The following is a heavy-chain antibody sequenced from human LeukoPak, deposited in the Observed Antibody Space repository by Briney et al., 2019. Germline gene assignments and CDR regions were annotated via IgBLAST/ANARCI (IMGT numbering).Heavy chain of an antibody. V-gene: IGHV4-61*02. Sequence: SQTLSLTCTVPGGSISSGSYYWSWIRQPAGKGLEWIGRIYTSGSTNYNPSLKSRVTISVDTSKNQFSLKLSSVTAADTAVYYCARDSYCGGDCYYSYWGQGTLVTVSS. D-gene: IGHD2-21*01. CDR3: ARDSYCGGDCYYSY. J-gene: IGHJ4*02. CDR2: IYTSGST. CDR1: GGSISSGSYY.